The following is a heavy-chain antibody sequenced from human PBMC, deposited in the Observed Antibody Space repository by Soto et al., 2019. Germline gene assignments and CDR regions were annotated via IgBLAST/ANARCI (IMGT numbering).Heavy chain of an antibody. V-gene: IGHV1-18*01. CDR1: GYTFTSYG. D-gene: IGHD6-13*01. CDR3: AREGKGGSSNNYYYYGMDV. Sequence: QVQLVQSGAEVKKPGASVKVSCKASGYTFTSYGISWVRQAPGQGLEWMGWISAYNGNTNYAQKLKGRVNMTPDTSTSTAYMELRSLRSDDTAVYYCAREGKGGSSNNYYYYGMDVWGQGTTVTVSS. CDR2: ISAYNGNT. J-gene: IGHJ6*02.